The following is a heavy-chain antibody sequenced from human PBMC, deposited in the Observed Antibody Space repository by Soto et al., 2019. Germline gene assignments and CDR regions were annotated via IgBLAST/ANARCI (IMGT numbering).Heavy chain of an antibody. D-gene: IGHD2-2*02. J-gene: IGHJ6*02. Sequence: PGGSLRLSCVGSGFTFSTYSINWVRQAPGKGLEWVSSISIRSDIYYADSVKGRFTISRDNAKNSVSLQMNSLRAEDTAVYYCAREYTAWPLAYGLDVWGQGTTVTVS. CDR3: AREYTAWPLAYGLDV. CDR1: GFTFSTYS. CDR2: ISIRSDI. V-gene: IGHV3-21*01.